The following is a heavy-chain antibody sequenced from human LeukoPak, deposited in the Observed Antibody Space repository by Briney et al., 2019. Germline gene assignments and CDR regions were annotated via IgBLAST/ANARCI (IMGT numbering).Heavy chain of an antibody. CDR2: IVPIFGTA. Sequence: GSSVKVSCKASGGTFSSYAISWVRQAPGQGLEWMGGIVPIFGTANYAQKFQGRVTITTDESTSTAYMELSSLRSEDTAVYYCAGNDILTGLRYYYYYYYMDVWGKGTTVTVSS. CDR3: AGNDILTGLRYYYYYYYMDV. CDR1: GGTFSSYA. V-gene: IGHV1-69*05. J-gene: IGHJ6*03. D-gene: IGHD3-9*01.